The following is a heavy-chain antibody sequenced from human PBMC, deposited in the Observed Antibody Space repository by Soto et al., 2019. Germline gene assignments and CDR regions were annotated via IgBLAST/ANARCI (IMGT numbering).Heavy chain of an antibody. CDR1: GGTFSSYA. J-gene: IGHJ6*02. D-gene: IGHD2-2*01. Sequence: SVKVSCKASGGTFSSYAISWVRQAPGQGLEWMGGIIPIFGTANYAQKFQGRVTITADESTSTAYMELRSLRSDDTAVYYCARYCSSTSCHQYYYYYGMDVWGQGTTVTVSS. CDR3: ARYCSSTSCHQYYYYYGMDV. CDR2: IIPIFGTA. V-gene: IGHV1-69*13.